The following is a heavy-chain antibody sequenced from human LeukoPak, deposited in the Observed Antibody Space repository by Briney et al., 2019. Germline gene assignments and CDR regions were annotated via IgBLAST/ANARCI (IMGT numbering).Heavy chain of an antibody. Sequence: GGSLRLSCAASGFTFSSYAMSWVRQAPGKGLEWVSAISDSGGSTYYADSVKGRFTISRDNSKNTLYLQMNSLRAEDTAVYYCAKDQIGYSYGYIDYWGQGTLVTVSS. D-gene: IGHD5-18*01. CDR3: AKDQIGYSYGYIDY. CDR1: GFTFSSYA. CDR2: ISDSGGST. V-gene: IGHV3-23*01. J-gene: IGHJ4*02.